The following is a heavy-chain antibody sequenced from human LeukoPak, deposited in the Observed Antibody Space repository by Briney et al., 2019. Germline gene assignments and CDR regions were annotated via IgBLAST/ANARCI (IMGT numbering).Heavy chain of an antibody. J-gene: IGHJ6*01. CDR2: IIPILGIA. CDR3: ATGVVGAARAYYYYYGMDL. D-gene: IGHD1-26*01. CDR1: GGTFSSYA. V-gene: IGHV1-69*04. Sequence: ASVKVSCKASGGTFSSYAISWVRQAPGQGLEWMGRIIPILGIANYAQKFQGRVTITADKSTSTAYMELSSLRSEDTDVYYCATGVVGAARAYYYYYGMDLWGQGTTVTVSS.